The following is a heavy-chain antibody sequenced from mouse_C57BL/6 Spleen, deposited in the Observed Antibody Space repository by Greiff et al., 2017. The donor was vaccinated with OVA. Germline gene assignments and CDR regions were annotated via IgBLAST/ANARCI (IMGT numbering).Heavy chain of an antibody. J-gene: IGHJ4*01. V-gene: IGHV1-11*01. CDR2: IYPVSGET. CDR3: GKSSNYDYYAMDY. Sequence: VQLVESGAELASPGASVTLSCKASGYTFTDHIMNWVKKRPGQGLEWIGRIYPVSGETNYNQKFMGKATFSVDRSSSTVYMVLNSLTSEDPAVYYCGKSSNYDYYAMDYWGQGTSVTVSS. CDR1: GYTFTDHI. D-gene: IGHD2-5*01.